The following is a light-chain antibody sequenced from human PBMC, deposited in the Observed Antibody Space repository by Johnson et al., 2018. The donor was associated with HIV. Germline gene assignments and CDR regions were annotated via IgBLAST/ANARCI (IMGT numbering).Light chain of an antibody. CDR3: GIWDASLSPLCV. J-gene: IGLJ1*01. CDR2: EDN. CDR1: VSNIESYF. V-gene: IGLV1-51*02. Sequence: QPVLTQPPSVSAAPGQKVTVSCSGNVSNIESYFVSWYQQLPGAAPTLLIYEDNKRPSGIPDRFSGSKSGATATLGITGLQTGDEADYYCGIWDASLSPLCVVGAGTTIIVL.